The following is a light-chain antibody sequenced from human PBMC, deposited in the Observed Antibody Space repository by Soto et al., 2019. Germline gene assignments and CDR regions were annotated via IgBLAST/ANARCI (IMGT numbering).Light chain of an antibody. CDR2: QVS. Sequence: DIVMTQTPLSSPVTLGQPASISCRSSQSLVYSDGNTYLSWLQQRPGQPPRLLIYQVSNRLSGVPDRFSGRGAGTDFTLKISRVEAEDVGVYYCVQFSHFPRTFGQGTKVEIK. V-gene: IGKV2-24*01. J-gene: IGKJ1*01. CDR1: QSLVYSDGNTY. CDR3: VQFSHFPRT.